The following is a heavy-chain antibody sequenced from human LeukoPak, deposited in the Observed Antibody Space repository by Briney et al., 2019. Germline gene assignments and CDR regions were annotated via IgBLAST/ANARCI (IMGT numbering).Heavy chain of an antibody. Sequence: PSETLSLTCTASGGSISSYYWSRIRQPPGKGLGWIGYIYYSGSTNYNPSLKSRVTISVDTSKNQFSLKLSSVTAADTAVYYCARHIPLRFGVIWYFDYWGQGTLVTVSS. D-gene: IGHD3-10*01. J-gene: IGHJ4*02. CDR1: GGSISSYY. V-gene: IGHV4-59*08. CDR3: ARHIPLRFGVIWYFDY. CDR2: IYYSGST.